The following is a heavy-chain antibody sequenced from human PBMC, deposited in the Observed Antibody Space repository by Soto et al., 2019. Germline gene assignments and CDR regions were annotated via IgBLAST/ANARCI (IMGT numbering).Heavy chain of an antibody. CDR1: GYTFTNYG. CDR2: ISAYTGNT. Sequence: GASVKVSCKASGYTFTNYGIGWVRQAPGEGLEWMGWISAYTGNTNYAQNLQGRVTMTTDTSTSTAYMELRSLRSDDTAVYYCARIVAAGTSPFDSWGQGTLVTVSS. CDR3: ARIVAAGTSPFDS. D-gene: IGHD6-13*01. J-gene: IGHJ4*02. V-gene: IGHV1-18*01.